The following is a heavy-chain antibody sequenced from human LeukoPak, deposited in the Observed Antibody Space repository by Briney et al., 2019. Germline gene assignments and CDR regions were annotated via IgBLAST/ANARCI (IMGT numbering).Heavy chain of an antibody. D-gene: IGHD3-22*01. J-gene: IGHJ3*02. CDR3: AREGARITMIVVAPDAFDI. V-gene: IGHV3-21*01. CDR2: ISSSSSYI. Sequence: GGSLRLSCAASGFTFSSYSMNWVRQAPGKGLEWVSSISSSSSYIYYADSVKGRFTISRDNAKNSLYLQMSSLRAEDTAVYYCAREGARITMIVVAPDAFDIWGQGTMVTVSS. CDR1: GFTFSSYS.